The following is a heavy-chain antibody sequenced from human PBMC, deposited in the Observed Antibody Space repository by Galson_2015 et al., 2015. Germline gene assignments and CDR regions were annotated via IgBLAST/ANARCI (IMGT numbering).Heavy chain of an antibody. Sequence: SVKVSCKVSGYTLTELSMHWVRQAPGKGLEWTGGFDHEDGETIYAQKFPGSVTTTEDTSTDTAYMELSSLSSEDTALIYCATELWHQLPALDIWGQGTMVTVAS. CDR1: GYTLTELS. D-gene: IGHD6-13*01. V-gene: IGHV1-24*01. J-gene: IGHJ3*02. CDR2: FDHEDGET. CDR3: ATELWHQLPALDI.